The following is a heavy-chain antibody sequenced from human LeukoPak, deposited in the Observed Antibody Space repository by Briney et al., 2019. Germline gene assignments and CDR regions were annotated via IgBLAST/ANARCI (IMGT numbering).Heavy chain of an antibody. D-gene: IGHD3-22*01. J-gene: IGHJ4*02. V-gene: IGHV3-23*01. CDR2: ISGSGGST. CDR3: AKVERDYDSSGSCLDY. Sequence: GGSLRLSCAASGFIFSSYAMSCVRQALGKGLEWVSAISGSGGSTYYADSVKGRFTISRDNSKNTLYLQMNSLRAEDTAVYYCAKVERDYDSSGSCLDYWGQGTLVTVSS. CDR1: GFIFSSYA.